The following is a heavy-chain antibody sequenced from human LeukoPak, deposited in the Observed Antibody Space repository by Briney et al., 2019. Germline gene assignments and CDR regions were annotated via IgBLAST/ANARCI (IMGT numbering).Heavy chain of an antibody. CDR1: GFTFSSYS. V-gene: IGHV3-21*01. J-gene: IGHJ6*03. D-gene: IGHD3-16*01. CDR2: ISSSSNYI. Sequence: GGSLRLSCAASGFTFSSYSMNWVRQAPGKGLEWVSSISSSSNYIYYADSVKGRFTISGDNAKNSLYLQMNSLRAEDTAVYYCARRMITFGGPLGDYYYMDVWGKGTTVTVSS. CDR3: ARRMITFGGPLGDYYYMDV.